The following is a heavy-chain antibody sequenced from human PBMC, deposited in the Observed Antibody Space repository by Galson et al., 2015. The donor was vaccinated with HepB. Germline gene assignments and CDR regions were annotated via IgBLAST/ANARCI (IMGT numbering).Heavy chain of an antibody. Sequence: SVKVSCKAFGGTFGSNTVSWVRQAPGQGLECVGRIIPIIGITNYAQKFQGRVTITAERSTSTAYMEMSSLTSDDTAVYYCARSVETGTMESSFYGMDVWGQGTTVTVPS. CDR3: ARSVETGTMESSFYGMDV. CDR2: IIPIIGIT. D-gene: IGHD5-24*01. J-gene: IGHJ6*02. V-gene: IGHV1-69*02. CDR1: GGTFGSNT.